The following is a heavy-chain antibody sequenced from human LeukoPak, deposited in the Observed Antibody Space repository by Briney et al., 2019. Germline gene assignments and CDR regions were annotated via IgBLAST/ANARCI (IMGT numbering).Heavy chain of an antibody. CDR3: AKETPRALVRGPRGGLDY. V-gene: IGHV3-23*01. CDR1: GFTFSDYY. Sequence: GGSLRLSCAASGFTFSDYYMSWIRQAPGKGLEWVSAISFTGGTTFYADSVKGRFTISRDNTKNTLYLQLNSLRAEDTAVYYCAKETPRALVRGPRGGLDYWGQGTLVTVSS. J-gene: IGHJ4*02. D-gene: IGHD3-10*01. CDR2: ISFTGGTT.